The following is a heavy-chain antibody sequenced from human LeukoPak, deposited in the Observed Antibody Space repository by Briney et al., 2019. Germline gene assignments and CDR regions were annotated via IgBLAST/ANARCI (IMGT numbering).Heavy chain of an antibody. J-gene: IGHJ4*02. V-gene: IGHV3-74*01. CDR1: GFTFRTYW. CDR3: ARRGDGGRSFDY. D-gene: IGHD4-23*01. CDR2: INEDGSIT. Sequence: GGSLRLSCAVSGFTFRTYWMHWVRQVPGKGLVWVSRINEDGSITNYADSVTGRFRISRDNAENTLYLQMNSLRAEDTAVYYCARRGDGGRSFDYWGQGTLVTVSS.